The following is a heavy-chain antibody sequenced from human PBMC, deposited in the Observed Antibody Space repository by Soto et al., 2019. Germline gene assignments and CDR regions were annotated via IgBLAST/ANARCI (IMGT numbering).Heavy chain of an antibody. Sequence: PGGALGLSSAASGVTFSSYAMHCVRQAPGKGLEWVAVISYDGSNKDYADSVKGRFTISIDNSKNTLYLQMNSLRAEDTAVYYCARAAFIVVVPAAPLDFHYWGQG. CDR3: ARAAFIVVVPAAPLDFHY. CDR2: ISYDGSNK. CDR1: GVTFSSYA. J-gene: IGHJ4*02. D-gene: IGHD2-2*01. V-gene: IGHV3-30-3*01.